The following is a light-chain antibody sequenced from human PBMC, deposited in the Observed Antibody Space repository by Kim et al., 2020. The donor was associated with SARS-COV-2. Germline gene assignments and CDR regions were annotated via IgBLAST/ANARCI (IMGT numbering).Light chain of an antibody. CDR2: DVS. CDR3: CSYAGSYTWV. V-gene: IGLV2-11*01. J-gene: IGLJ3*02. CDR1: SSDVGGYYY. Sequence: GESGTISCTGTSSDVGGYYYVSWYQQHPGKAPKLMIYDVSKRPSGVPDRFSGSKSGNTASLTISGLQAEDEADYYCCSYAGSYTWVFGGGTQLTVL.